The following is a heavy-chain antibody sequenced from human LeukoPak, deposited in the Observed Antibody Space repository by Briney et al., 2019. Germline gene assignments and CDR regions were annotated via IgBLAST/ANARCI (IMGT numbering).Heavy chain of an antibody. J-gene: IGHJ5*02. V-gene: IGHV1-46*01. Sequence: ASVKVSCKASGYTFTSYYMHWVRQAPGQGLEWMGIINPSGGSTSYAQKFQGRVTMTRDTSISTAYMELSRLRSDDTAVYYCARGGIGFDPWGQGTLVTVSS. CDR3: ARGGIGFDP. CDR1: GYTFTSYY. D-gene: IGHD2-21*01. CDR2: INPSGGST.